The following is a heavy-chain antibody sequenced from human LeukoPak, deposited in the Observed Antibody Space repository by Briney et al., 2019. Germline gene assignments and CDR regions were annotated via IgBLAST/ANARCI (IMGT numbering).Heavy chain of an antibody. CDR1: GFTFGDYA. D-gene: IGHD6-19*01. Sequence: PGGSLGLSCTASGFTFGDYAMSWFRQAPGKGLEWVGFIRSKAYGGTTEYAASVKGRFTISRDDSKSIAYLQMNSLKTEDTAVYYCTRDPSSSGWLPYDAFDIWGQGTMVTVSS. V-gene: IGHV3-49*03. J-gene: IGHJ3*02. CDR3: TRDPSSSGWLPYDAFDI. CDR2: IRSKAYGGTT.